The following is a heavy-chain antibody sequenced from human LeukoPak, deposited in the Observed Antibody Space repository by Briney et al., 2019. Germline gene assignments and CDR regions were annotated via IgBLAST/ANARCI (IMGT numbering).Heavy chain of an antibody. CDR3: AKRHSSSWSWFDP. CDR1: GFTFSSYW. D-gene: IGHD6-13*01. CDR2: IRYDGSNK. Sequence: GGSLRLSCAASGFTFSSYWMHWVRQAPGKGLEWVSFIRYDGSNKYYADSVKGRFTISRDNSKNTLYLQMNSLRPEDTAVYYCAKRHSSSWSWFDPWGQGTLVTVSS. V-gene: IGHV3-30*02. J-gene: IGHJ5*02.